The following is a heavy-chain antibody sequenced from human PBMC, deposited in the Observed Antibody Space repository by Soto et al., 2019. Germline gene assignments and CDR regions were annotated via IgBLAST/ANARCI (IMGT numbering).Heavy chain of an antibody. CDR2: ISGSGGST. V-gene: IGHV3-23*01. CDR3: AKVRTHSGYDFDY. D-gene: IGHD5-12*01. CDR1: GFTFGSYA. J-gene: IGHJ4*02. Sequence: LRLSCAASGFTFGSYAMSWVRQAPGKGLEWVSAISGSGGSTYYADSVKGRFTISRDNSKNTLYLQMNSLRAEDTAVYYCAKVRTHSGYDFDYWGQGTLVTVSS.